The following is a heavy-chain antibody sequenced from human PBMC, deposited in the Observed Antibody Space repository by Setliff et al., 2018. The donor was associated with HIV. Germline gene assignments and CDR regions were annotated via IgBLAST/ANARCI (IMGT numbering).Heavy chain of an antibody. Sequence: SETLSLTCAVSGFSVSSGYYWGWIRQPPGKGLEWIGSISRSGITNYNPSLKSRVTISVDTSKNQFSLKLSSVTAADTAVYYCARDLGGSLVRGWFDPWGQGTLVTVSS. V-gene: IGHV4-38-2*02. CDR2: ISRSGIT. CDR3: ARDLGGSLVRGWFDP. J-gene: IGHJ5*02. D-gene: IGHD3-16*01. CDR1: GFSVSSGYY.